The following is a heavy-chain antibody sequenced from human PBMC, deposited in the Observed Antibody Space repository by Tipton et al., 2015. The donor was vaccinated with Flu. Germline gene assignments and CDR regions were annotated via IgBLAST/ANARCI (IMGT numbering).Heavy chain of an antibody. V-gene: IGHV3-48*03. CDR1: GFTFSSYE. Sequence: SGFTFSSYEMNWVRQAPGKGLEWLSYISSSGNTISNADSVRGRFTISRDNTKSLYLQLNSLRAEDTANYYCATLTGDDYWGQGIMVTVSS. CDR2: ISSSGNTI. J-gene: IGHJ4*02. CDR3: ATLTGDDY. D-gene: IGHD7-27*01.